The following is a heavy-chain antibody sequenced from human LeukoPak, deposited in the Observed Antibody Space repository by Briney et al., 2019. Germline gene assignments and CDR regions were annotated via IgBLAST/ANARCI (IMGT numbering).Heavy chain of an antibody. V-gene: IGHV3-21*01. CDR3: ARDHPDYYGSGSYPDY. J-gene: IGHJ4*02. Sequence: GGSLRLSCAASGFTFSSYAMSWVRQAPGKGLEWVSSISSSSSYIYYADSVKGRFTISRDNAKNSLYLQMNSLRAEDTAVYYCARDHPDYYGSGSYPDYWGQGTLVTVSS. D-gene: IGHD3-10*01. CDR2: ISSSSSYI. CDR1: GFTFSSYA.